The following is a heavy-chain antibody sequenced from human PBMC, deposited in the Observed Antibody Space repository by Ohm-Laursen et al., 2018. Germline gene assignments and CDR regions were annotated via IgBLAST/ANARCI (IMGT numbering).Heavy chain of an antibody. CDR2: INTDGRST. J-gene: IGHJ5*02. CDR3: AREHSDGFGP. CDR1: GFTFITYW. V-gene: IGHV3-74*01. Sequence: SLRLSCTASGFTFITYWMHWVRQAPGKGLVWVSRINTDGRSTTYADSVKGRFTISRDNDKNSLYLQMNSLETDDTAVYYCAREHSDGFGPWGQGTLVTVFS.